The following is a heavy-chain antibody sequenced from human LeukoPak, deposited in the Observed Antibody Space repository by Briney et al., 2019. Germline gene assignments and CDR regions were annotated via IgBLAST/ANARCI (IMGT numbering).Heavy chain of an antibody. CDR1: EFSVGSNY. Sequence: GGSLRLSCAASEFSVGSNYMTWARQAPGKGLEWVSLIYSGGSTYYADSVKGRFTISRDNSKNTLYLQMNSLRVEDTAVYYCAKGRGQGFDYWGQGTLVTVSS. V-gene: IGHV3-66*01. CDR3: AKGRGQGFDY. CDR2: IYSGGST. J-gene: IGHJ4*02. D-gene: IGHD3-10*01.